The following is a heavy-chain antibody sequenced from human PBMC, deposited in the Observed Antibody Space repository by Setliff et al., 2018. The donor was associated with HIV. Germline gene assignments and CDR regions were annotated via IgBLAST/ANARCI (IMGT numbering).Heavy chain of an antibody. CDR2: INAGNGNT. Sequence: ASVKVSCKASGYTFTAYVMHWVRQAPGQRLEWMGWINAGNGNTKYSQKFQGRVTFIRDTSASTAYMELSSLRSEDTAVYYCARTLTYYFDGSFSSGPADYWGLGTLVTVSS. CDR1: GYTFTAYV. D-gene: IGHD3-22*01. CDR3: ARTLTYYFDGSFSSGPADY. V-gene: IGHV1-3*01. J-gene: IGHJ4*02.